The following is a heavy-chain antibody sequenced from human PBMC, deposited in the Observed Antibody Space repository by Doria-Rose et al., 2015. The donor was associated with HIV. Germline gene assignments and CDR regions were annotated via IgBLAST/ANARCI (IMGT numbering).Heavy chain of an antibody. J-gene: IGHJ1*01. D-gene: IGHD1-26*01. V-gene: IGHV1-2*04. CDR1: GYTFIDYY. Sequence: CKASGYTFIDYYMHWVRQAPGQGLEWMGWINPNSGGTNYAQKFQGWVTMTRDTSISTAYMELRRLKSDDTAVYYCARVVGARGLPIVWGQGTLVTVSS. CDR3: ARVVGARGLPIV. CDR2: INPNSGGT.